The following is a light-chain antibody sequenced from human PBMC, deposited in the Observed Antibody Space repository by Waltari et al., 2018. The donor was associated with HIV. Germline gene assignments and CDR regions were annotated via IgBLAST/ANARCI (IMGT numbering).Light chain of an antibody. J-gene: IGKJ1*01. CDR2: WAF. V-gene: IGKV4-1*01. CDR1: QSLLFNANNKNY. CDR3: QQYYSVPWT. Sequence: DIVMTQSPDSLAVSLGERATINRKSSQSLLFNANNKNYLAWYQQKPGQSPTLLFYWAFTREFGVPDRFTGSGSGTDFTLTITSLQSEDVALYYCQQYYSVPWTFGQGTKVEIK.